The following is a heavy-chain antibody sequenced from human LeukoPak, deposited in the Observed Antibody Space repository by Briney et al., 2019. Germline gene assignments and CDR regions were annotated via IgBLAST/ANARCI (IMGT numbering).Heavy chain of an antibody. Sequence: SETLSLTCAVSGGSIISSNWWSWVRQNPGKGLEWIGYIYYSGSTYYNPSLKSRVTISVDTSKNQFSLKLSSVTAADTAVYYCARRHMIVVVNCFDPWGQGTLVTVSS. CDR3: ARRHMIVVVNCFDP. J-gene: IGHJ5*02. V-gene: IGHV4-31*11. CDR1: GGSIISSNW. D-gene: IGHD3-22*01. CDR2: IYYSGST.